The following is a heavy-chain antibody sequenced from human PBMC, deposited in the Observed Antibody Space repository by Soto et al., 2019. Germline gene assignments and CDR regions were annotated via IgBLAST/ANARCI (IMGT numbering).Heavy chain of an antibody. J-gene: IGHJ4*02. CDR2: THYSGNT. CDR1: GASISSYY. CDR3: ARHTATIRAGFDY. D-gene: IGHD4-17*01. Sequence: QVQLQESGPGLVRPSETLSLTCSVSGASISSYYWDWIRQPPGKGLEWIGYTHYSGNTNYHPSLTSRVTISVDTSRNQFSLKLSSVTAADTAGYYCARHTATIRAGFDYCGQGALVTVSS. V-gene: IGHV4-59*01.